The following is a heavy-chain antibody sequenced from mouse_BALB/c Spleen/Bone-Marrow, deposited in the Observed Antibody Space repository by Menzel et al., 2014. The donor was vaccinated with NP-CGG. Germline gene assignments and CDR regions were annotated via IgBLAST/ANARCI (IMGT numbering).Heavy chain of an antibody. CDR2: ISSGGSST. J-gene: IGHJ2*01. CDR1: GFTFSSYG. Sequence: LVESGGDLVKPGGSLKLSCVASGFTFSSYGMSWVRQTPDKRLEWVATISSGGSSTYYPASVKGRFTISRDNAKSTLYLQMSSLNSEDTAMYYCTKRPLQANSYFDCWGQGTTLTVSS. D-gene: IGHD3-2*02. CDR3: TKRPLQANSYFDC. V-gene: IGHV5-6*02.